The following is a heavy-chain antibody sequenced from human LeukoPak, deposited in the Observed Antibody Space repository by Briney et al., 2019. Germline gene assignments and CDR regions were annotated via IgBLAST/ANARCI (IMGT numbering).Heavy chain of an antibody. V-gene: IGHV4-4*07. Sequence: PSETLSLTCTVSGGSISSYYWSWIRQPAGKGLEWIGLIYSSGSTIYNPSLQSRVAMSVDMTKNQLSLKLSSVTAADTAMYYCARKDGDYWGQGTLVTVSS. CDR1: GGSISSYY. D-gene: IGHD6-6*01. CDR2: IYSSGST. CDR3: ARKDGDY. J-gene: IGHJ4*02.